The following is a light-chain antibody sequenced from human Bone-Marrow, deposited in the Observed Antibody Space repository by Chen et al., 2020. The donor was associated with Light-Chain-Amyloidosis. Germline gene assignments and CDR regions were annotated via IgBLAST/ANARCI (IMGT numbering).Light chain of an antibody. CDR2: RDT. CDR3: QSADSSGTYEVI. V-gene: IGLV3-25*03. CDR1: DLPTKY. Sequence: SFVLTLPPSVSVSPVQTARITILGDDLPTKYAYWYQQKPGQAPVLVIHRDTERPSGISERFSGSSSGTTATLTISGVQAEDEADYHCQSADSSGTYEVIFGGGTKLTVL. J-gene: IGLJ2*01.